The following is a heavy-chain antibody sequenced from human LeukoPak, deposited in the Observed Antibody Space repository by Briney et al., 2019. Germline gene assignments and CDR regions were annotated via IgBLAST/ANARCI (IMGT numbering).Heavy chain of an antibody. CDR3: ARGVLAYCGADCYYDAFDI. D-gene: IGHD2-21*02. J-gene: IGHJ3*02. CDR1: GGSISSYY. CDR2: IYYSGST. Sequence: KSSETLSLTCTVSGGSISSYYWSWIRQPPGKGLEWIGYIYYSGSTYYNPSLKSRVTISVDTSKNQFSLKLSSVTAADTAVYYCARGVLAYCGADCYYDAFDIWGQGTMVTVSS. V-gene: IGHV4-59*01.